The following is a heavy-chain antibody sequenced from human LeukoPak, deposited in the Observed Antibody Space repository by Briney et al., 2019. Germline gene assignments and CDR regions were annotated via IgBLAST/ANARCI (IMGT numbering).Heavy chain of an antibody. V-gene: IGHV4-59*08. CDR3: ARTMVRGVQPDGFDY. J-gene: IGHJ4*02. CDR1: GGSISTYY. D-gene: IGHD3-10*01. CDR2: IYYSGST. Sequence: PSETLSLTCTVSGGSISTYYWSWIRQPPGKGLEWIGYIYYSGSTNYNPSLKSRVTISVDTSKNQFSLKLSSVTAADTAVYYCARTMVRGVQPDGFDYWGQGTLVTVSS.